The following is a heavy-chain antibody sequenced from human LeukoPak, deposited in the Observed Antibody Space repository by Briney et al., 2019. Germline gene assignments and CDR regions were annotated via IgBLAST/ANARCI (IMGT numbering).Heavy chain of an antibody. CDR3: ARGPAMVRGVITKGDNWFDP. V-gene: IGHV4-34*01. J-gene: IGHJ5*02. Sequence: PSETLSLTCAVYGGSFSGYYWSWIRQPPGKGLEWIGEINHSGSTNYNPSLKSRVTISVDTSKNQFSLKLSSVTAAVTAVYYCARGPAMVRGVITKGDNWFDPWGQGTLVTVSS. D-gene: IGHD3-10*01. CDR2: INHSGST. CDR1: GGSFSGYY.